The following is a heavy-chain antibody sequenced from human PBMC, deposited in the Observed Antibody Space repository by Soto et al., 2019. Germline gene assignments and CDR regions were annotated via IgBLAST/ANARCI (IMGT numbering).Heavy chain of an antibody. CDR3: ARMATFGSLNWFDP. CDR2: MNPGSGDT. CDR1: GYSFTNND. D-gene: IGHD3-16*01. J-gene: IGHJ5*02. Sequence: QVQLVQSGAEVREPGASVKVACKASGYSFTNNDVTWVRQATGQGLEWMGWMNPGSGDTGYAQKFQGKVPMTRDISIATAYMELGSLRSDDTAIYYWARMATFGSLNWFDPWGQGTLVTVSS. V-gene: IGHV1-8*01.